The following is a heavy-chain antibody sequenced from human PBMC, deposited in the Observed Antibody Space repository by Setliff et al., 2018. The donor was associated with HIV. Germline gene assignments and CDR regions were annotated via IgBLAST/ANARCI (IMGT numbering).Heavy chain of an antibody. D-gene: IGHD4-17*01. J-gene: IGHJ4*02. CDR3: ARVRRGSSWTLTTLRTFDY. CDR1: GYTFTTYA. V-gene: IGHV7-4-1*02. Sequence: ASVKVSCKASGYTFTTYAMNWVRQAPGQGPEWMGWINTNTGNPTYAQGFTGRFVFSLDTSVSTAYLQISSLRSEDTAVYYCARVRRGSSWTLTTLRTFDYWGQGTLVTVSS. CDR2: INTNTGNP.